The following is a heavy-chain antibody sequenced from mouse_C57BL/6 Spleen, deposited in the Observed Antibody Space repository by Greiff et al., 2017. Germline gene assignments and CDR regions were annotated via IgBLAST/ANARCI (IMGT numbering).Heavy chain of an antibody. CDR3: ARQEGLGAWYFDV. CDR2: IHPNSGST. D-gene: IGHD4-1*01. Sequence: QVQLQQSGAELVKPGASVKLSCKASGYTFTSYWMHWVKQRPGQGLEWIGMIHPNSGSTNYNEKFKSKATLTVDKSSSTAYMQLSSLTSEDSAVYYCARQEGLGAWYFDVWGTGTTVTVSS. J-gene: IGHJ1*03. V-gene: IGHV1-64*01. CDR1: GYTFTSYW.